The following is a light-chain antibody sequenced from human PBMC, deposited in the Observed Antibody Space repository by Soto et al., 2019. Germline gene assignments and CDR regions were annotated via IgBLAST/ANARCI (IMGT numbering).Light chain of an antibody. V-gene: IGLV1-44*01. J-gene: IGLJ2*01. CDR1: SSNIGANP. Sequence: QPVLTQPPSASGTPGQRVTISCSGSSSNIGANPINWYQQLPGTDPKLLIYNNDQRPSGVPDRFSASKSGTSASLAISGLQSEDEADYYCEAWDDSLYGAVLGGGTQVNVL. CDR3: EAWDDSLYGAV. CDR2: NND.